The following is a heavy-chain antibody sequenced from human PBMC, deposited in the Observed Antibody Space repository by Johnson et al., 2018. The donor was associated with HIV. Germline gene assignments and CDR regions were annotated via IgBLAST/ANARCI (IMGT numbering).Heavy chain of an antibody. J-gene: IGHJ3*02. D-gene: IGHD3-10*01. CDR2: ISGRGGST. V-gene: IGHV3-23*04. Sequence: VQLVESGGGLVQPGGSLRLSCAASGFTFSSYAMSWVRQAPGKGLEWVSAISGRGGSTYYADSVKGRFTISRDNSKNTLYLQMNSLRAEDTAVYYCARDASYYGSANDAFDIWGQGTMVTVSS. CDR1: GFTFSSYA. CDR3: ARDASYYGSANDAFDI.